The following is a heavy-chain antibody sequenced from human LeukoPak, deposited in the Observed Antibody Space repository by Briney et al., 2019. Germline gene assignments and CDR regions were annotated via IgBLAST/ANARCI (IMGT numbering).Heavy chain of an antibody. V-gene: IGHV3-53*01. CDR3: ATEPYMVRGVIDDY. Sequence: GGSLRLSCAASGFTVSSNHMSWVRQAPGKGLEWVSLIYTGGSTYYADSVKGRFTISRDNSKNTLYLQMNSLRAEDTAVYYCATEPYMVRGVIDDYWGQGTLVTVSS. CDR1: GFTVSSNH. D-gene: IGHD3-10*01. CDR2: IYTGGST. J-gene: IGHJ4*02.